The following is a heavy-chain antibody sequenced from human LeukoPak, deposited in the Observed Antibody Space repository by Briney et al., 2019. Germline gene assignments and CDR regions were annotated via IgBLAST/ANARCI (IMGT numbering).Heavy chain of an antibody. CDR3: ARGLGNYYDNSGYVYFQH. V-gene: IGHV3-21*01. Sequence: GGSLRLSCAASGFTFSSYAMSWVRQAPGKGLEWVSTISNNNGNTYYADSVKGRFTISRDNAKNSLYLQMNSLRAEDTAVYYCARGLGNYYDNSGYVYFQHWGQGTLVTVSS. D-gene: IGHD3-22*01. CDR1: GFTFSSYA. J-gene: IGHJ1*01. CDR2: ISNNNGNT.